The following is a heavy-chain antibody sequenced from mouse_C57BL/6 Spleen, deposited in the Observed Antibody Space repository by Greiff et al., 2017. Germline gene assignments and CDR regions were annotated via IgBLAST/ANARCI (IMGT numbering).Heavy chain of an antibody. CDR3: ARGIYDGSSPRYFDV. V-gene: IGHV1-78*01. J-gene: IGHJ1*03. CDR2: IYPRDGST. D-gene: IGHD1-1*01. Sequence: VQLQQSDAELVKPGASVKISCKVSGYTFTDHTIHWMKQRPEQGLEWIGYIYPRDGSTKYNEKFKGKATLTADKSSSTAYMQLNSLTSVDSAVYFCARGIYDGSSPRYFDVWGTGTTVTVSS. CDR1: GYTFTDHT.